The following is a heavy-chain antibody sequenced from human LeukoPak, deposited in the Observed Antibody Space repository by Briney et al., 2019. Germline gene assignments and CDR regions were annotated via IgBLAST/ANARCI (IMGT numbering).Heavy chain of an antibody. CDR3: ARDTDYGGDY. Sequence: GGSLRLSCAASGFTDSSNYMSWVRQAPGKGLEWVSVIYSCGSTYYADSVKGRFTISRDNSKNTLYLQMNSLRAEDTAVYYCARDTDYGGDYWGQGTLVTVSS. CDR2: IYSCGST. CDR1: GFTDSSNY. D-gene: IGHD4-23*01. V-gene: IGHV3-53*01. J-gene: IGHJ4*02.